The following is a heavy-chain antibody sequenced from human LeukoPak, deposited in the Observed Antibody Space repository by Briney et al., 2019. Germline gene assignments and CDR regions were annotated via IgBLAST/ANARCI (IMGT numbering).Heavy chain of an antibody. CDR3: VRDRGYCSGGTCYALWDY. D-gene: IGHD2-15*01. V-gene: IGHV3-7*01. CDR1: GFTFSDYY. CDR2: IKEDGGEK. J-gene: IGHJ4*02. Sequence: GGSLRLSCAASGFTFSDYYMSWIRQAPGKGLEWVAHIKEDGGEKHYVDPVKGRFTISRDNAKNSLYLQMNSLRAEDTAMYYCVRDRGYCSGGTCYALWDYWGQGTLVTVSS.